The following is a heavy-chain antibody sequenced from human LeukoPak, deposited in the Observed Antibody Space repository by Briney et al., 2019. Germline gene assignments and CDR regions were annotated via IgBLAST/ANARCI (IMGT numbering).Heavy chain of an antibody. CDR2: ISAYNGNT. V-gene: IGHV1-18*01. CDR1: GYTFTSYG. J-gene: IGHJ3*02. CDR3: ARDFGWLSLDDAFDI. D-gene: IGHD3-9*01. Sequence: ASVKVSCKASGYTFTSYGTSWVRQAPGQGLEWMGWISAYNGNTNYAQKLQGRVTMTTDTSTSTAYMELRSLRSDDTAVYYCARDFGWLSLDDAFDIWGQGTMVTVSS.